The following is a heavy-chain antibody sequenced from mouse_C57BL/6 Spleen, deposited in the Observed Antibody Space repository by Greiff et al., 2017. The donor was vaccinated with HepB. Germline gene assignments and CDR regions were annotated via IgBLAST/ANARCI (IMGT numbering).Heavy chain of an antibody. CDR3: ARESNYVRFYYYAMDY. CDR2: IYPRSGNT. J-gene: IGHJ4*01. V-gene: IGHV1-81*01. Sequence: VQLQQSGAELARPGASVKLSCKASGYTFTSYGISWVKQRTGQGLEWIGEIYPRSGNTYYNEKFKGKATLTADKSSSTAYMELRSLTSEDSAVYFWARESNYVRFYYYAMDYWGQGTSVTVSS. D-gene: IGHD2-5*01. CDR1: GYTFTSYG.